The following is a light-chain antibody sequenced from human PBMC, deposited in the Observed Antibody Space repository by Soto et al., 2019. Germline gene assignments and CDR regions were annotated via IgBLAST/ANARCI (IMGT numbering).Light chain of an antibody. CDR2: GAS. Sequence: EMVLTQSPGTLSFSPGERATLTCRASQSVSSSYLAWFQQKPGQAPRLLIYGASSRATGIPDRFSGSGSGTDFTLTISRLEPEDFAVYYCQQYGNAPFTFGHGTKVDIK. V-gene: IGKV3-20*01. CDR3: QQYGNAPFT. CDR1: QSVSSSY. J-gene: IGKJ3*01.